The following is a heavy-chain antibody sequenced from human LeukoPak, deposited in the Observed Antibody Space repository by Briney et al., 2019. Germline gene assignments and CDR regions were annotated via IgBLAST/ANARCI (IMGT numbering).Heavy chain of an antibody. Sequence: GRSLRLSCAASGFTFSSYAMHWVRQAPGKGLEWVAVISYDGSNKYYADSVKGRFTISRDNSKNTLYLQMNSLRAEDTAVYYCARGAYSSSWYIYYYYGMDVWGQGTTVTVSS. V-gene: IGHV3-30*04. J-gene: IGHJ6*02. CDR3: ARGAYSSSWYIYYYYGMDV. CDR2: ISYDGSNK. D-gene: IGHD6-13*01. CDR1: GFTFSSYA.